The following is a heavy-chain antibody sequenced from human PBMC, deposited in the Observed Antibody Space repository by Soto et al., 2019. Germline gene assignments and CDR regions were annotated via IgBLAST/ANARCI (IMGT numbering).Heavy chain of an antibody. D-gene: IGHD2-8*01. CDR2: IIPLLGIA. CDR3: ARGVSDYYYYGMDV. CDR1: GGTFSSYT. J-gene: IGHJ6*02. Sequence: QVQLVQSGAEVKKPGSSLKVSCKASGGTFSSYTFSWVRQPPGQGLGWMGRIIPLLGIANYAQKFQGRVTITADKSTSTAYMELSSLRSEDTAVYYCARGVSDYYYYGMDVWGQGTTVTVSS. V-gene: IGHV1-69*02.